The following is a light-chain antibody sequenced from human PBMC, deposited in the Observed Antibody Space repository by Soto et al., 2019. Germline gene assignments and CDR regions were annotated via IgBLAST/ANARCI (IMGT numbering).Light chain of an antibody. CDR3: QYYAIVWT. V-gene: IGKV1-5*01. CDR1: QSITDR. Sequence: DIQITQSPSTLSASVGDRVTITCRASQSITDRLAWYQQKPGKAPRVLIYDASTLESGVPSRFSGSGFGTEFILTISGLQPDDFATYYCQYYAIVWTFGQGTKVEMK. CDR2: DAS. J-gene: IGKJ1*01.